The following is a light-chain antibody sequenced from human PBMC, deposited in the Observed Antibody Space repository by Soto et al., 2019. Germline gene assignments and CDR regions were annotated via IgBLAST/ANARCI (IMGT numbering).Light chain of an antibody. CDR3: HQYLNWPQA. V-gene: IGKV3-15*01. CDR1: ESVSTY. CDR2: GAS. Sequence: ETVMTQSAATLSVSPGERVTLSCRASESVSTYLAWYQQKPGQAPRLLIYGASARATGIPARFSGSGSGTEFTLIISNLQPEDFAVYYCHQYLNWPQAFGQGTKVEIK. J-gene: IGKJ1*01.